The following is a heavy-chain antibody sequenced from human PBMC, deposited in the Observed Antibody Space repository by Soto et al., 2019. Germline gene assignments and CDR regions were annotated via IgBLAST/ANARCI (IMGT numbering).Heavy chain of an antibody. CDR3: ARDVPLNYYDGTYSYYAMDV. CDR2: IIPFFKAT. J-gene: IGHJ6*02. V-gene: IGHV1-69*01. Sequence: QVQLVQSGAEVKKPGSSVTVSCKASGGTFSSDAISWVRQAPGQGLEWMGGIIPFFKATNYAQKFQGRVTITADDSTSTAYMDLYSLRSEDTAVYYCARDVPLNYYDGTYSYYAMDVWGQGTTVTVSS. D-gene: IGHD3-16*01. CDR1: GGTFSSDA.